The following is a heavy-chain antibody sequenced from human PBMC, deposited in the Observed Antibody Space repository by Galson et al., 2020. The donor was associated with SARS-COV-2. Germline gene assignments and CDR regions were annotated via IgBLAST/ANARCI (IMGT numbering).Heavy chain of an antibody. Sequence: ASVKVSCKASGYTFTSYYMHWVRQAPGQGLEWMGIINPSGGSTSYAQKFQGRVTMTRDTSTSTVYMELSSLRSEDTAVYYCARGQFLWFGELLLFERKDDAFDIWGQGTMVTVSS. J-gene: IGHJ3*02. V-gene: IGHV1-46*01. CDR3: ARGQFLWFGELLLFERKDDAFDI. D-gene: IGHD3-10*01. CDR1: GYTFTSYY. CDR2: INPSGGST.